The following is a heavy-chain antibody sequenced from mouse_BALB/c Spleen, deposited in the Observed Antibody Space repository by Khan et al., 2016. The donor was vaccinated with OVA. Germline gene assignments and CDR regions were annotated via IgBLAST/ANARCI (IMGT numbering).Heavy chain of an antibody. J-gene: IGHJ3*01. D-gene: IGHD2-10*01. CDR1: GFAFSSYD. CDR2: ISGTGIYT. V-gene: IGHV5-9*02. Sequence: EVELVESGGGLVKPGGSLKLSCAPSGFAFSSYDMSWVRQTPEKRLEWVAPISGTGIYTYYPDSVKGRFTISRDNARNTLYLQMSSLRSEDTALYYCARPSYYGNPWFTYWGQGTLVTVSA. CDR3: ARPSYYGNPWFTY.